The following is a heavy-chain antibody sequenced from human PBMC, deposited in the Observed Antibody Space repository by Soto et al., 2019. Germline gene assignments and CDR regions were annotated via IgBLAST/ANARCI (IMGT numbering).Heavy chain of an antibody. CDR2: SRATGAGT. Sequence: EVQLLESGGGLVQPGGSLRLSCAASGFTFSSYGMTWVRQAPGKGLEWVSFSRATGAGTYYADSVKGRFTISRDNSKNTLYLQMTSLRADDTAVYYCAKDRRAGGNYGFYSDFWGQGALVIVSS. V-gene: IGHV3-23*01. CDR3: AKDRRAGGNYGFYSDF. CDR1: GFTFSSYG. D-gene: IGHD1-7*01. J-gene: IGHJ4*02.